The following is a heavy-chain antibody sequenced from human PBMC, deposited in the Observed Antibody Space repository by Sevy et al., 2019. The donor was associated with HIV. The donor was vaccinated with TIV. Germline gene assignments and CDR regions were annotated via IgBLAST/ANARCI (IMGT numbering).Heavy chain of an antibody. J-gene: IGHJ4*02. CDR1: GFTFSNTG. CDR3: AKQYCNSWKAFGY. V-gene: IGHV3-23*01. CDR2: ISGSGDRT. Sequence: GGSLRLSCAASGFTFSNTGMKWVRQAPGKGLEWVSGISGSGDRTSYADSVKGRFTISRDNSKNTLYLQMNSLRAEDMSLYSSAKQYCNSWKAFGYWGQGTLVTVSS. D-gene: IGHD2-2*01.